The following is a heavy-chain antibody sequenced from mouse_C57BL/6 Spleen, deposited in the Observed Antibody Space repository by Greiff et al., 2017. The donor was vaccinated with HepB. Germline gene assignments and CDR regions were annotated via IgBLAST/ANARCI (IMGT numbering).Heavy chain of an antibody. CDR3: VRHTCYAMDY. CDR2: IRSKSNNYAT. D-gene: IGHD5-1*01. J-gene: IGHJ4*01. V-gene: IGHV10-1*01. Sequence: DVKLVESGGGLVQPKGSLKLSCAASGFSFNTYAMNWVRQAPGKGLEWVARIRSKSNNYATYYADSVKDRFTISRDDSESMLYLQMNNLKTEDTAMYYCVRHTCYAMDYWGQGTSVTDSS. CDR1: GFSFNTYA.